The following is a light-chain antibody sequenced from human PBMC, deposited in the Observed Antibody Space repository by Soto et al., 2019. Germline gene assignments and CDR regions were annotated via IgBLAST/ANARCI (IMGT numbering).Light chain of an antibody. CDR1: SSDVGGYNY. J-gene: IGLJ3*02. CDR2: EVT. CDR3: SSYAGSNNLV. Sequence: QSALTQPASVSGSPGQSITISCTGTSSDVGGYNYVSWYQQHPGKAPKLLIYEVTYRPSGVSNRFSGSKSGNTASLTVSGLQAEDEADYYCSSYAGSNNLVFGGGTKVTVL. V-gene: IGLV2-14*03.